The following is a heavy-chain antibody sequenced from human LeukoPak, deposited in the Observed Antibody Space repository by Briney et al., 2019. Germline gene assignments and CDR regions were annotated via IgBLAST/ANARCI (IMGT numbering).Heavy chain of an antibody. CDR3: AKVKYSSVWYYFDY. J-gene: IGHJ4*02. CDR1: GFTFSNYA. Sequence: GGSLRLSCAASGFTFSNYAMTWVRQAPGKGLEWVSAISGSGGSTYYADSVKGRFTISRDNSKDTLYLQMNSLRAEDTAVYYCAKVKYSSVWYYFDYWGQGTPVTVPS. CDR2: ISGSGGST. D-gene: IGHD6-19*01. V-gene: IGHV3-23*01.